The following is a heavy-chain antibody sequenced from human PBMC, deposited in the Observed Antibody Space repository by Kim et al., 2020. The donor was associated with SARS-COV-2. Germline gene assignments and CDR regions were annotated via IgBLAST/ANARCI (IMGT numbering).Heavy chain of an antibody. CDR1: GGSVSSGSYY. CDR3: ARDPLLWFGEIDMEDAFDI. Sequence: SETLSLTCTVSGGSVSSGSYYWSWIRQPPGKGLEWIGYIYYSGSTNYNPSLKSRVTISVDTSKNQFSLKLSSVTAADTAVYYCARDPLLWFGEIDMEDAFDIWGQGTMVTVSS. D-gene: IGHD3-10*01. V-gene: IGHV4-61*01. J-gene: IGHJ3*02. CDR2: IYYSGST.